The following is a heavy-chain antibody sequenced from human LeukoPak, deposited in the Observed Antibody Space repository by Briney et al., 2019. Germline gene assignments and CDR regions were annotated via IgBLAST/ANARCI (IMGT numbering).Heavy chain of an antibody. CDR2: IKQDGSKK. V-gene: IGHV3-7*04. CDR3: TRVGYIDEGIDY. Sequence: GGSLRLSCVASGFPFSSYWMTWVRQAPGKGLEWAANIKQDGSKKSYVDSVKGRFTISRDNAKNSLYLQMNSLRAEDTAIYYCTRVGYIDEGIDYWGQGTLVTVSS. D-gene: IGHD5-24*01. CDR1: GFPFSSYW. J-gene: IGHJ4*02.